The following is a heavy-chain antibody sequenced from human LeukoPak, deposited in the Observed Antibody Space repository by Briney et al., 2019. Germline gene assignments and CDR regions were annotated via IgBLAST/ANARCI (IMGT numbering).Heavy chain of an antibody. Sequence: GGSLRLSCAASGFTFSNAWMSWVRQAPGKGLEWGGRIKRKTDGDTTDYAAPMKGRLTISRDDSKKKLYMQRNSVKTEDTAVYHCTLDSMVRGIIPCPYRHIDHHYWGQGTLVTVSS. J-gene: IGHJ4*02. D-gene: IGHD3-10*01. CDR1: GFTFSNAW. CDR2: IKRKTDGDTT. CDR3: TLDSMVRGIIPCPYRHIDHHY. V-gene: IGHV3-15*01.